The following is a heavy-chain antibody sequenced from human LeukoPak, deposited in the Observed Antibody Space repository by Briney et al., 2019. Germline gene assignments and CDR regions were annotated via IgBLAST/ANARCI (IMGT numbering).Heavy chain of an antibody. D-gene: IGHD2-2*01. V-gene: IGHV5-51*01. Sequence: GESLKISCKGSGYSFTSYWIGWVRQMPGKGLEWMGIIYPGDSDTRYSPSFQGQATISADKSISTAYLQWSSLKASDTVMYYCARHEGYCSSTGCYLIDYWGQGTLVTVSS. CDR3: ARHEGYCSSTGCYLIDY. CDR1: GYSFTSYW. J-gene: IGHJ4*02. CDR2: IYPGDSDT.